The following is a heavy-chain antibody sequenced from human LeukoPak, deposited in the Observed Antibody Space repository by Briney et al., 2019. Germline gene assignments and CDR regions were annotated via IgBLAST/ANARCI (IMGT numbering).Heavy chain of an antibody. D-gene: IGHD3-22*01. CDR1: GYTFTIYY. CDR2: INPSGGST. Sequence: ASVKVSFKSSGYTFTIYYMHWVRQAPGQGLEWMGIINPSGGSTSYAQKFQGRVTMTRDMSTSTVYMELSSLRSEDTAVYYCASNYYDSSGYSRGFQHWGQGTLVTVSS. V-gene: IGHV1-46*01. J-gene: IGHJ1*01. CDR3: ASNYYDSSGYSRGFQH.